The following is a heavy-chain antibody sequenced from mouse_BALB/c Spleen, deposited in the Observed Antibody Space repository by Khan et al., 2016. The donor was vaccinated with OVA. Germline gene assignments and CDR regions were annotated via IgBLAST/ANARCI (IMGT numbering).Heavy chain of an antibody. CDR2: INTHSGVP. D-gene: IGHD2-14*01. V-gene: IGHV9-4*02. CDR3: ARGRAAFYRNDGGAMDS. Sequence: QIQLVQSGPELKKPGETVRISCKASGYTFTTAGMQWVQKMPGKGLKWIGWINTHSGVPKYEEDFKGRIVFSLETSASTAYLQITNLKNEDTATYVCARGRAAFYRNDGGAMDSWGQGTSVTVSS. CDR1: GYTFTTAG. J-gene: IGHJ4*01.